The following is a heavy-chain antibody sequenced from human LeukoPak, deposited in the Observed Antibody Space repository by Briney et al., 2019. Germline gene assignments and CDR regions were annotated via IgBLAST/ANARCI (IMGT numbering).Heavy chain of an antibody. Sequence: RASVKVSCKASGYTFTGYYMHWVRQAPGQGLEWMGWINPNSGGTNYAQKFQGRVTMTRDTSISTAYMELSRLRSDDTAVYYCATGTVMVTYYYYYMDVWGKGTTVTISS. J-gene: IGHJ6*03. V-gene: IGHV1-2*02. CDR1: GYTFTGYY. CDR2: INPNSGGT. D-gene: IGHD5-18*01. CDR3: ATGTVMVTYYYYYMDV.